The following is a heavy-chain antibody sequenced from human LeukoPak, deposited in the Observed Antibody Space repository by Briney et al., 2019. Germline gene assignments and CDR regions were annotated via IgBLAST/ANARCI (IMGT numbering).Heavy chain of an antibody. J-gene: IGHJ3*02. Sequence: SETLSLTCTVSGGSISSYYWSWIRQPAGKGLEWIGRIYTSGSTNYNPSLKSRVTMSVDTSKDQFSLKLSSVTAADTAVYYCARKPLAPYPLNDAFDIWGQGTMVTVSS. CDR3: ARKPLAPYPLNDAFDI. D-gene: IGHD1-14*01. CDR2: IYTSGST. CDR1: GGSISSYY. V-gene: IGHV4-4*07.